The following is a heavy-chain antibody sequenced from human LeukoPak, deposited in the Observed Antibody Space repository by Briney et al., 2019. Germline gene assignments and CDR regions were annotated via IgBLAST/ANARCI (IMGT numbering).Heavy chain of an antibody. CDR3: ARETSSRFFDY. J-gene: IGHJ4*02. Sequence: ASVKVSCKASGYSFTTFSIHWVRQAPGQSLEWMGRINSDNGDTEYSQKFQGRLTFTRDTSATTAYMELSSLRSDDTAVYYCARETSSRFFDYWGQGTLLTVSS. V-gene: IGHV1-3*01. CDR1: GYSFTTFS. CDR2: INSDNGDT.